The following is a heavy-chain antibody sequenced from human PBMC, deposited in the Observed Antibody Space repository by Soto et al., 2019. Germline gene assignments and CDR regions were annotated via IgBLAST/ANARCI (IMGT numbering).Heavy chain of an antibody. CDR3: ARDQDGEPSYGMEV. CDR2: IWYDGSNK. V-gene: IGHV3-33*01. CDR1: GFTFRSYG. J-gene: IGHJ6*02. Sequence: QVQLVESGGGVVQTGRSLRLSCAASGFTFRSYGMHWVRQAPGKGLEWVAVIWYDGSNKYYADSVKGRFTISRDNSKNTMYLQMNSLRAEDTAVYYCARDQDGEPSYGMEVWGQGTTVTVSS.